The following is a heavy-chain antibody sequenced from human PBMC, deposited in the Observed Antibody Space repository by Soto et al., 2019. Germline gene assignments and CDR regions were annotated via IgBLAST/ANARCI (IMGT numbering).Heavy chain of an antibody. D-gene: IGHD1-1*01. V-gene: IGHV1-8*01. Sequence: ASVKVSCKASGYTFTSYDINWVRQATGQGFEYLGWMNPNSGNTGYVKGRFTISRDNAKNTLYLQMNSLRAEDTAVYYCVRDDIGLGIDYWGLGTLVTVSS. CDR2: MNPNSGNT. CDR1: GYTFTSYD. CDR3: VRDDIGLGIDY. J-gene: IGHJ4*02.